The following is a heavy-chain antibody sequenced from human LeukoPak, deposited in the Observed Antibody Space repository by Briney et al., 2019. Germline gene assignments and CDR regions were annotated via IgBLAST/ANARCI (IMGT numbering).Heavy chain of an antibody. CDR3: AREAPELHLDY. CDR1: GFTFSRNW. J-gene: IGHJ4*02. D-gene: IGHD1-7*01. Sequence: GGSLRLSCAGSGFTFSRNWMCWVRQAPGKGLEWVANIKHDGSEEYYVDSVKGRFTVSRDNAKNSLYLQMNSLRAEDTAVYYCAREAPELHLDYWGQGTLVTVSS. CDR2: IKHDGSEE. V-gene: IGHV3-7*01.